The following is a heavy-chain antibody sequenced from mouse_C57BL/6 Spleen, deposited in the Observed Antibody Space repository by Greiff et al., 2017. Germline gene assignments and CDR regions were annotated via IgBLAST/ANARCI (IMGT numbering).Heavy chain of an antibody. CDR2: ISSGGSYT. CDR1: GFTFSSYG. Sequence: EVQVVESGGDLVKPGGSLKLSCAASGFTFSSYGMSWVRQTPDKRLEWVATISSGGSYTYYPDSVKGRFTISRDNAKNTLYLQMSSLKSEDTAMYYCARQDVYAMDYWGQGTSVTVSS. V-gene: IGHV5-6*01. J-gene: IGHJ4*01. CDR3: ARQDVYAMDY.